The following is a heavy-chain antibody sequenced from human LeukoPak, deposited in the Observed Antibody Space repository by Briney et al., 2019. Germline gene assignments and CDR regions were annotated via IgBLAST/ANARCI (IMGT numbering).Heavy chain of an antibody. D-gene: IGHD3-10*01. CDR3: ARPPRKVRGVSSLSYHYYGMDV. J-gene: IGHJ6*02. V-gene: IGHV1-69*01. CDR1: GGTFTIYA. CDR2: IIPIFGTA. Sequence: SVTVSFKASGGTFTIYAISWMRQAPGQGLEWMGGIIPIFGTANYSQKFQGRGTITADESTSTAYMELSSLRSEDTAVYYCARPPRKVRGVSSLSYHYYGMDVWRQGTTVTVSS.